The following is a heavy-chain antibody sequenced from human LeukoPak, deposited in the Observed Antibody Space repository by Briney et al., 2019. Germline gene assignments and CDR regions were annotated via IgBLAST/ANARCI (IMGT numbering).Heavy chain of an antibody. J-gene: IGHJ1*01. CDR3: ATVGGSNLPAEYLQH. Sequence: PGGSLRLSCAASRFTFSSYLMTWVRRAPGKGLEWVSLIYSGGSTVYADSVKGRFTISRDNSKNTLYLQMNSLRAEDTAVYYCATVGGSNLPAEYLQHWGQGTLVTVSS. V-gene: IGHV3-53*01. CDR1: RFTFSSYL. CDR2: IYSGGST. D-gene: IGHD3-10*01.